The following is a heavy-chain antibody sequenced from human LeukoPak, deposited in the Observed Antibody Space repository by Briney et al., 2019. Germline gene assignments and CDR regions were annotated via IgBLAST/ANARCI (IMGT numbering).Heavy chain of an antibody. CDR2: MNPNSGNI. D-gene: IGHD3-22*01. J-gene: IGHJ3*02. Sequence: ASVKVSCKASGYTFTSYDINWVRQATGQGLEWMGWMNPNSGNIGYAQKFQGRVTMTRNTSISTAYMELSSLGSEDTAVYYCARVLYYYDSSGYYDAFDIWGQGTMVTVSS. CDR1: GYTFTSYD. V-gene: IGHV1-8*01. CDR3: ARVLYYYDSSGYYDAFDI.